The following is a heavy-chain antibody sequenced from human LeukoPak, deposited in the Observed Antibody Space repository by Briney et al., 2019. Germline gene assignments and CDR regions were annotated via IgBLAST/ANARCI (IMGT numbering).Heavy chain of an antibody. V-gene: IGHV3-30*03. CDR3: ACRLSTDAFDI. Sequence: GRSLRLSCAASGFTFSSYGMHWVRQAPGKGLEWVAVISYDGSNKYYADSVKGRFTISRDNSKNTLYLQMNSLRAEDTAVYYCACRLSTDAFDIWGQGTMVTVSS. J-gene: IGHJ3*02. CDR2: ISYDGSNK. CDR1: GFTFSSYG.